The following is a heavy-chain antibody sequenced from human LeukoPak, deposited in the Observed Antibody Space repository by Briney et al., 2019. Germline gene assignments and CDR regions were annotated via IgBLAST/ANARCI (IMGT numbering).Heavy chain of an antibody. CDR3: ARDPIRAASDYFDY. V-gene: IGHV3-30*04. CDR2: ISHDGGTK. Sequence: GGSLRLSCAASGFTFSNYPLHWVRQAPGKGLEWVTVISHDGGTKYYADSVKGRFTISRDDSKNTLYLQMNSLRLDDTAIYYCARDPIRAASDYFDYWGQGTLVTVSS. J-gene: IGHJ4*02. CDR1: GFTFSNYP. D-gene: IGHD3-10*01.